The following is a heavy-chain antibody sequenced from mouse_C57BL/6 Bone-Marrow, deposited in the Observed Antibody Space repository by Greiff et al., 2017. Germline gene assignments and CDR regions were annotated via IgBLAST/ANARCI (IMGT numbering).Heavy chain of an antibody. V-gene: IGHV1-4*01. CDR3: TRNGYPYWYFDV. D-gene: IGHD2-2*01. CDR1: GYTFTSYK. J-gene: IGHJ1*03. CDR2: INPSSAYT. Sequence: LVESGAELARPGASVKMSCKASGYTFTSYKMHWVKQRPGQGLEWIGYINPSSAYTQYNQKFKDKATLTADTSSSTAYMQLSSLTCDDSAVYYCTRNGYPYWYFDVWGTGTTVTVSS.